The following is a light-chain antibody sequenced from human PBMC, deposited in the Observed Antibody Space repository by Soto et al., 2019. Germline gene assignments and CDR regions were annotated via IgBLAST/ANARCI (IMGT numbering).Light chain of an antibody. CDR3: SSYTTSGTYVL. J-gene: IGLJ3*02. V-gene: IGLV2-11*01. CDR1: NSDVGRYNS. CDR2: AVR. Sequence: QSVLTQPHSVSGSPGQSVTISCTGTNSDVGRYNSVSWYQQLPGKAPKIIISAVRQRPSGVPDRFSGSKSGNTASLTISGLQADDEADYYCSSYTTSGTYVLFGGGTKLTVL.